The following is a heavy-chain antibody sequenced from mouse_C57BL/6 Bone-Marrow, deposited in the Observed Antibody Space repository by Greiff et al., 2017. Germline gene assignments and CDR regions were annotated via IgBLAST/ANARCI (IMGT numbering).Heavy chain of an antibody. J-gene: IGHJ2*01. D-gene: IGHD1-1*01. CDR2: INPYNGGT. V-gene: IGHV1-19*01. CDR3: ASPYYYGSSYGY. CDR1: GYTFTDYY. Sequence: VQLQQSGPVLVKPGASVKMSCKASGYTFTDYYMNWVKQSHGKSLEWIGVINPYNGGTSSNQKFKCKATLTVDKSSSTAYMEINSLTSEDSAVYYCASPYYYGSSYGYWGQGTTLSVSS.